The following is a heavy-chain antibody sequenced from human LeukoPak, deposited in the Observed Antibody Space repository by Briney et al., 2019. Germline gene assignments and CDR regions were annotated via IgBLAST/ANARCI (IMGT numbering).Heavy chain of an antibody. CDR2: IKQDGSEK. CDR3: ASEGELGYGYFY. D-gene: IGHD5-18*01. Sequence: GGSLRLSCAASGFTFSKYWMSWVRQAPGKGLEWVANIKQDGSEKNYVDSVKGRFTISRDNAKNSLYLQMNSLRGEDTALYYCASEGELGYGYFYWGQGTLVTVPS. J-gene: IGHJ4*02. CDR1: GFTFSKYW. V-gene: IGHV3-7*01.